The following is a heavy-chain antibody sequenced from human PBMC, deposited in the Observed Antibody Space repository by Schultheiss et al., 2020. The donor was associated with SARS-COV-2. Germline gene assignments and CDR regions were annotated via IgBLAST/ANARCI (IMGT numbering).Heavy chain of an antibody. CDR3: ARASVGATTPSWPGALTYDPLDY. D-gene: IGHD1-26*01. CDR1: GFTFSSYA. CDR2: ISYDGSNK. J-gene: IGHJ4*02. V-gene: IGHV3-30*04. Sequence: GESLKISCAASGFTFSSYAMHWVRQAPGKGLEWVAVISYDGSNKYYADSVKGRFTISRDNSKNTLYQQMNSLRAEDTAVYYCARASVGATTPSWPGALTYDPLDYWGQGTLVTVSS.